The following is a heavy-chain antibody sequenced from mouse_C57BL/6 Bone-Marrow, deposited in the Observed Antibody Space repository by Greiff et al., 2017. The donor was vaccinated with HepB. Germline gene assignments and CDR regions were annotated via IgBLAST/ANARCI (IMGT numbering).Heavy chain of an antibody. CDR1: GYTFTEYT. CDR2: FYPGSGSI. Sequence: QVQLQQSGAELVQPGSSVKLSCKASGYTFTEYTIHWVKQRSGQGLEWIGWFYPGSGSIKYNEKFKDKATLTADKSSSTVYMELSRLTSEDSAVYFCARREQDWLSFAYWGQGTPFTVSA. V-gene: IGHV1-62-2*01. J-gene: IGHJ3*01. D-gene: IGHD2-2*01. CDR3: ARREQDWLSFAY.